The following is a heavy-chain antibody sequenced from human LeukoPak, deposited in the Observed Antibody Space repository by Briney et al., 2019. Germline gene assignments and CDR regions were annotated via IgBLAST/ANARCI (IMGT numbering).Heavy chain of an antibody. CDR1: GGSISSSSYY. Sequence: SETLSLTCTVSGGSISSSSYYWGWIRQPPGKGLEWIGSIYYSGRTYYNPSLKSRVTISLDTSTNQFSLRLTSVTAADTAVYYCARPLDTSLANPFDIWGHGTTVTVSS. CDR2: IYYSGRT. D-gene: IGHD3-16*01. V-gene: IGHV4-39*01. CDR3: ARPLDTSLANPFDI. J-gene: IGHJ3*02.